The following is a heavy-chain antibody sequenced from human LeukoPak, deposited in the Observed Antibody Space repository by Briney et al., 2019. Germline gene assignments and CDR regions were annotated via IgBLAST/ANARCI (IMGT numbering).Heavy chain of an antibody. CDR2: ISSSSSYI. CDR3: ARDDDYGDYGEPDAFDI. D-gene: IGHD4-17*01. Sequence: GGSLRLSCAASGFTFNIYSMNWVRQAPGKGLEWVSSISSSSSYINYADSVKGRFTISRDNAKNSLYLQMNSLSAEDTAVYYCARDDDYGDYGEPDAFDIWGQGTMVTVSS. V-gene: IGHV3-21*01. J-gene: IGHJ3*02. CDR1: GFTFNIYS.